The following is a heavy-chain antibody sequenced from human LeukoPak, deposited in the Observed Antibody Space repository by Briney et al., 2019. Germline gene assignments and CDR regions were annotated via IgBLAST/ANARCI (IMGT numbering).Heavy chain of an antibody. CDR3: ARGFGSRWSTLFDY. D-gene: IGHD6-19*01. CDR1: GGSFSGYY. V-gene: IGHV4-34*01. CDR2: INHSGST. Sequence: PSEPLSLTCAVYGGSFSGYYWNWIRPSPGKGLEWIWEINHSGSTNYNPSLKSRVTISVDTSKNQFSLKLSSVTAADTTVYCCARGFGSRWSTLFDYWGQGTLVTVSS. J-gene: IGHJ4*02.